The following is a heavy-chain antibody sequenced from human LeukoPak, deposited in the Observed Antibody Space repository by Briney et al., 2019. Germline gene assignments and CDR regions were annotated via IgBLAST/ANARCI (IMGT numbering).Heavy chain of an antibody. J-gene: IGHJ4*02. Sequence: SVKVSCKASGGTFSSYAISWVRQAPGQGLEWMGGIIPIFGTANYAQKFQGRVTITTDESTSTAYMELSSLRSEDTAVYYCARDASGGGSFYYFDYWGQGTLVTVSS. CDR2: IIPIFGTA. D-gene: IGHD2-15*01. CDR3: ARDASGGGSFYYFDY. V-gene: IGHV1-69*05. CDR1: GGTFSSYA.